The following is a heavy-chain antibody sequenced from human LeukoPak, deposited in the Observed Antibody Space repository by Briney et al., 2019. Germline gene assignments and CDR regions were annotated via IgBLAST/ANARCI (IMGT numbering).Heavy chain of an antibody. D-gene: IGHD2-2*02. CDR2: IYYSGST. V-gene: IGHV4-59*01. CDR3: ARGPYCSSTSCYTQFDY. Sequence: SETLSLTCTVSGGSISSYYWSWTRQPPGKGLEWIGYIYYSGSTNYNPSLESRVTISVDTSKNQSSLKLSSVTAADTAVYYCARGPYCSSTSCYTQFDYWGQGTLVTVSS. CDR1: GGSISSYY. J-gene: IGHJ4*02.